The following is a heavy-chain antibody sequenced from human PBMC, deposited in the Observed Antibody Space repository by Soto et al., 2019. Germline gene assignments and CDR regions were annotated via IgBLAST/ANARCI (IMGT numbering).Heavy chain of an antibody. J-gene: IGHJ4*02. CDR3: ARARRGSAVIGHFDY. CDR2: ISSSTFSI. D-gene: IGHD3-22*01. Sequence: GGSLRLSCAASGFTFSSYGMTWVRQAPGKGLEWISYISSSTFSIYYADSVKGRFSVSRDNAKNSLFLQMNSLRDEDTAVYYCARARRGSAVIGHFDYWGQGTLVTVSS. CDR1: GFTFSSYG. V-gene: IGHV3-48*02.